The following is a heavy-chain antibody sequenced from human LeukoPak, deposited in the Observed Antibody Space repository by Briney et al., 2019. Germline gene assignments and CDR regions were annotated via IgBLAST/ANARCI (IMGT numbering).Heavy chain of an antibody. CDR1: GGSISSSSYY. CDR3: ARRNDFDI. V-gene: IGHV4-39*06. Sequence: KPSETLSLTCTVSGGSISSSSYYWGWIRQPPGKGLEWIGSIYYSGRTDSNPSLKSRVTVSVDTSKNQFNLRLTSVTAADTAMYYCARRNDFDIWGPGTMVTVSS. CDR2: IYYSGRT. J-gene: IGHJ3*02.